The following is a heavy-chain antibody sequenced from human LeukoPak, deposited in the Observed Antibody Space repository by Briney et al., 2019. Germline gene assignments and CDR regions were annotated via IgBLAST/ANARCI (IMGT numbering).Heavy chain of an antibody. CDR2: IGTTGSYI. J-gene: IGHJ4*02. D-gene: IGHD2-15*01. V-gene: IGHV3-21*01. CDR1: GFTFSNYS. Sequence: GGSLRLSCAAPGFTFSNYSMNWVRQAPGKGLEWVSSIGTTGSYIFYADSVKGRFTISRDNAKNSLYLQMNSLRAEDTAVYYCVRRRCSSSSCFEDYWGQGTLVTVSS. CDR3: VRRRCSSSSCFEDY.